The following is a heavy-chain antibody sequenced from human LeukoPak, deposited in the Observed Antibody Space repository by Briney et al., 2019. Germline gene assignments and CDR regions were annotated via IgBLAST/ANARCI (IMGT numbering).Heavy chain of an antibody. V-gene: IGHV3-11*01. CDR3: ARDLGNYYYDSSGYHH. CDR2: ISSSGSTI. D-gene: IGHD3-22*01. Sequence: PGGSLRLSCAASGFTFSDYYMSWIRQAPGKGLEWVSYISSSGSTIYYADPVKGRFTISRDNAKNSLYLQMNSLRAEDTAVYYCARDLGNYYYDSSGYHHWGQGTLVTVSS. CDR1: GFTFSDYY. J-gene: IGHJ5*02.